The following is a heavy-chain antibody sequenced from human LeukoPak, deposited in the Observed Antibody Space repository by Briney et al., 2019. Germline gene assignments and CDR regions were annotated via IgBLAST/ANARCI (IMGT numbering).Heavy chain of an antibody. V-gene: IGHV4-34*01. Sequence: SETLSLTCAVYGGSFSGYYWSWIRQPPGKGLEWIGEINHSGSTNYNPSLKSRVTISVDTSKNQFSLKLSSVTAADTAVYYYARDYGSGSYGVGYWGQGTLVTVSS. CDR3: ARDYGSGSYGVGY. CDR2: INHSGST. D-gene: IGHD3-10*01. CDR1: GGSFSGYY. J-gene: IGHJ4*02.